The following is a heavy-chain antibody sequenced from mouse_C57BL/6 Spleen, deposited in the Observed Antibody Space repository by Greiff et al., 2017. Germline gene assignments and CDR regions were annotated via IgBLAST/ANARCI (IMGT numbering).Heavy chain of an antibody. Sequence: DVQLQESGPELVKPGASVKISCKTSGYSFTGYYMNWVKQSPEKSLEWIGEINPSTGGTTYNQKFKAKATLTVDKSSSTAYMQLKSLTSEDSAVYYCASAAYYSNYVRYWGQGTTLTVSS. D-gene: IGHD2-5*01. J-gene: IGHJ2*01. CDR3: ASAAYYSNYVRY. CDR1: GYSFTGYY. CDR2: INPSTGGT. V-gene: IGHV1-42*01.